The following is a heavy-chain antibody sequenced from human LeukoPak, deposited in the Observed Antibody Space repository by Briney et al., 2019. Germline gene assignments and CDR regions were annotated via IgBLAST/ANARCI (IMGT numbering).Heavy chain of an antibody. Sequence: SETLSLTCTVSGSSISSYYWSWIRQPPGKGLEWIGYIYYSGSTNYNPSLKSRVTISVDTSKNQFSLKLSSVTAADTAVYYCARSGDSSGYYYGYFDYWGQGTLVTVSS. V-gene: IGHV4-59*01. D-gene: IGHD3-22*01. J-gene: IGHJ4*02. CDR3: ARSGDSSGYYYGYFDY. CDR1: GSSISSYY. CDR2: IYYSGST.